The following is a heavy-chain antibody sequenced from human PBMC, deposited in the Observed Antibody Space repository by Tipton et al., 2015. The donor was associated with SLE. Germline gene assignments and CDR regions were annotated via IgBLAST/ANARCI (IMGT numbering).Heavy chain of an antibody. V-gene: IGHV3-53*04. D-gene: IGHD6-19*01. CDR2: IYSGCST. Sequence: QLVQSGGGLVQPGGSLRLSCAASGFTVSSNYMSWVRQAPGKGLEWVSVIYSGCSTYYADSVKGRFTISRDNSKNTLYLQMNSLRAEDTAVYYCARDRGSRWFDFEYWGQGTLVTVSS. CDR3: ARDRGSRWFDFEY. CDR1: GFTVSSNY. J-gene: IGHJ4*02.